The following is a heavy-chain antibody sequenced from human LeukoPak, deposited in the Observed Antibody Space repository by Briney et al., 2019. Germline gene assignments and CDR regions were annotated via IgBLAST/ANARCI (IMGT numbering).Heavy chain of an antibody. CDR1: GGSFSGYY. Sequence: SETLSLTCAVYGGSFSGYYWSWIRQPPGKGLEWIGEINHSGSTNYNPSLKSRVTISVDTSKNQFSLKLSSVTAADTAVYYCARRAVADYDILTGYHKRTHWFDPWGQGTLVTVSS. D-gene: IGHD3-9*01. J-gene: IGHJ5*02. CDR3: ARRAVADYDILTGYHKRTHWFDP. V-gene: IGHV4-34*01. CDR2: INHSGST.